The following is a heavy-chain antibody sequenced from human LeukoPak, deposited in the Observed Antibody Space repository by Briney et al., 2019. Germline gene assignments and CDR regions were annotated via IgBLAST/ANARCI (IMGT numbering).Heavy chain of an antibody. Sequence: SETLSLTCTVSGGSISSYYWSWIRQPPGKGLEWIGEINHSGSTNYNPSLKSRVTISVDTSKNQFSLKLSSVTAADTAVYYCARYSSAEFDYWGQGTLVTVSS. CDR2: INHSGST. CDR1: GGSISSYY. D-gene: IGHD6-19*01. J-gene: IGHJ4*02. CDR3: ARYSSAEFDY. V-gene: IGHV4-34*01.